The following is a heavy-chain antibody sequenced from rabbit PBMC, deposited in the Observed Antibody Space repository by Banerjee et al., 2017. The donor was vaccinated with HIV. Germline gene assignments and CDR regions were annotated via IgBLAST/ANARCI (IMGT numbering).Heavy chain of an antibody. CDR3: ARAGYAGYGYATGFNL. D-gene: IGHD6-1*01. Sequence: QEQLEESGGDLVKPEGSLTLTCTASGFSFSNKYVMCWVRQAPGKGLEWIGCINTGSGNAYYASWVISRFTISKTSSTTVALQMTSLTAADTATYFCARAGYAGYGYATGFNLWGQGTLVTVS. V-gene: IGHV1S45*01. CDR2: INTGSGNA. J-gene: IGHJ4*01. CDR1: GFSFSNKYV.